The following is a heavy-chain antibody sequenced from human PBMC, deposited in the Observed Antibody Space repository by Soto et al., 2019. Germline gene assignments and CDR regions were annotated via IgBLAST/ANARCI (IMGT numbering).Heavy chain of an antibody. D-gene: IGHD5-12*01. CDR3: ARDQGGATMLDS. Sequence: QVQLQESGPGLVKPSETLSLTCTVSGGSISSYYWSWIRQPAGKGLEWIGRIYTSGSTNYNPSLPRRVTLSVDTSKNQSALKLSSVTAADTAVYYWARDQGGATMLDSWGQGTLVSVSS. V-gene: IGHV4-4*07. CDR1: GGSISSYY. J-gene: IGHJ4*02. CDR2: IYTSGST.